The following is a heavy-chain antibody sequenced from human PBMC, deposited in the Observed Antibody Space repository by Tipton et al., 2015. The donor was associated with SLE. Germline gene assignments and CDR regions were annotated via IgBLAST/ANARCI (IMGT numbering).Heavy chain of an antibody. CDR3: AKEVYGGNLYYYFDL. CDR1: GFTFDDYA. D-gene: IGHD4-23*01. CDR2: ISWNSGSI. J-gene: IGHJ2*01. V-gene: IGHV3-9*01. Sequence: RFLRLSCAASGFTFDDYAMHWVRQAPGKGLEWVSSISWNSGSIVYADSVKGRFTISRDNAKNSLYLQMNSLRAEDTALYYCAKEVYGGNLYYYFDLWGRGTLVTVSS.